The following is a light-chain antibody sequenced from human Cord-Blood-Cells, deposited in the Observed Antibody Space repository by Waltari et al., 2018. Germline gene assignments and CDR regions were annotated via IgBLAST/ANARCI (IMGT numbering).Light chain of an antibody. Sequence: DIQMTQSPSSLYASLRGRVTSNCRASQSISSYLNWYQQKPGKAPKLLIYAASRLDSGVPARFSGSGSGTDFTLTISSLQSEDFATYYCQQSYSSPWTFGQGTKVEIK. CDR3: QQSYSSPWT. CDR1: QSISSY. CDR2: AAS. V-gene: IGKV1-39*01. J-gene: IGKJ1*01.